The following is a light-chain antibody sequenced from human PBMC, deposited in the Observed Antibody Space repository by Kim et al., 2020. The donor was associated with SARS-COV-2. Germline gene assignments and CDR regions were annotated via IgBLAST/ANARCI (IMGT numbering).Light chain of an antibody. J-gene: IGLJ3*02. CDR3: QAWDSSNWV. V-gene: IGLV3-1*01. CDR2: QDN. CDR1: QLGNKY. Sequence: SYELTQPPSVSVAPGQTARITCSGEQLGNKYACWYKQKPGQSPVLVIYQDNKRPSGNTERLSGSNSGNTATLNISGTQAMDEADYYCQAWDSSNWVFGGG.